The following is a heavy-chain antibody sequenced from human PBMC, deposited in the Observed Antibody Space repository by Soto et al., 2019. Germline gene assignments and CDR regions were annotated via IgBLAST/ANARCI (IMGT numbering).Heavy chain of an antibody. D-gene: IGHD3-22*01. CDR2: INPKSGGT. CDR3: ARGGTFAYDTSGYSVY. J-gene: IGHJ4*02. CDR1: GYTFSAYY. V-gene: IGHV1-2*02. Sequence: ASVKVSCKTSGYTFSAYYMHWVRQAPGQGLEWMGWINPKSGGTLYAQKFQGRVTMTRNTSISTAYMELSRLRSDDTAVYYCARGGTFAYDTSGYSVYWGQGTLVTVSS.